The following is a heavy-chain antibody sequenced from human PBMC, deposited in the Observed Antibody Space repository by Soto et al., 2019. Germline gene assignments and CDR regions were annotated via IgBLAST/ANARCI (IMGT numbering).Heavy chain of an antibody. D-gene: IGHD3-22*01. Sequence: SVKVSVRASGYTFTSYGIHWVREAPGQRLEWTGWINAGNGNTKYSEKFQGRVTITRDTSASTAYLELSSLRSEDTAVYYCARDPNDSSAYYHHYYYGMDVWGQGTTVTVSS. CDR2: INAGNGNT. CDR3: ARDPNDSSAYYHHYYYGMDV. J-gene: IGHJ6*02. CDR1: GYTFTSYG. V-gene: IGHV1-3*01.